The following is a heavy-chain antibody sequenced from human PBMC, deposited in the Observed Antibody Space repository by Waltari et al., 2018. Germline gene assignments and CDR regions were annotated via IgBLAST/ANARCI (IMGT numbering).Heavy chain of an antibody. V-gene: IGHV1-69*12. J-gene: IGHJ3*02. CDR3: ARQRDSGSYYAADAFDI. CDR2: IIPSFGAG. D-gene: IGHD1-26*01. Sequence: QVQLVQSGAEVKKPGSSVKVSCKASGGTFSSYALSWVRQAPGQGLEWMGGIIPSFGAGNYAQKFQCRVTITADEPTSTAYMELSSLRPEDTAVYYCARQRDSGSYYAADAFDIWGQGTMVTVSS. CDR1: GGTFSSYA.